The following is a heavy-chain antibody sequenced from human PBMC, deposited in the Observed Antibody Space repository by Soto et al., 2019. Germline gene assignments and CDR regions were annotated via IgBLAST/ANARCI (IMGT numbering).Heavy chain of an antibody. D-gene: IGHD5-12*01. J-gene: IGHJ3*01. CDR3: AGGVTGLGGSSGWTDYAFHA. V-gene: IGHV1-69*01. Sequence: HVQLVQSVAAVRKPGSSVKVSCKASGGTFTKYAITWVRQAPRQGLEWMGGIVPLPGTTNYAQKFRGRVTISADEYTCTADLELSSLESRATGLYYCAGGVTGLGGSSGWTDYAFHAWGQGPMVIGSS. CDR1: GGTFTKYA. CDR2: IVPLPGTT.